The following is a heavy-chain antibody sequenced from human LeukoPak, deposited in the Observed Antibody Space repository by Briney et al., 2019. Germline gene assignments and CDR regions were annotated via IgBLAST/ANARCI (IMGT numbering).Heavy chain of an antibody. V-gene: IGHV3-53*01. CDR2: IYSDNT. CDR3: ANSPNYYYGVGDAFDI. CDR1: GFTVSSNS. J-gene: IGHJ3*02. Sequence: GGSLRLSCTVSGFTVSSNSMSWVRQAPGKGLEWVSFIYSDNTHYSDSVKGRFTISRDNSKNTLYLQMNSLRAEDTAVYYCANSPNYYYGVGDAFDIWGQGTMVTVSS. D-gene: IGHD3-10*01.